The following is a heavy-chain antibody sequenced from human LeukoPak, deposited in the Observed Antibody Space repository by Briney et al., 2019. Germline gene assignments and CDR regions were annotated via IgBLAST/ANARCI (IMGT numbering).Heavy chain of an antibody. D-gene: IGHD1-7*01. V-gene: IGHV3-23*01. Sequence: GGSLRLSCAASGFTFSSSAMSWVRQAPGKGLYWVSAISGSGTGTYYADSVKGRFTIFRDNSKNTLYLQMNSLRAEDTAVYYCAKEGGTGTRFDYWGQGTLVTVSS. J-gene: IGHJ4*02. CDR3: AKEGGTGTRFDY. CDR2: ISGSGTGT. CDR1: GFTFSSSA.